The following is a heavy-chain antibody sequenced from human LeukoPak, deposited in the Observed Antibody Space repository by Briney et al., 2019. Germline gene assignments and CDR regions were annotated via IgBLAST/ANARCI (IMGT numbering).Heavy chain of an antibody. Sequence: ASVKVSCKASGGTFSSYAISWVRQAPGQGLEWMGRIIPILGIANYAQKFQGRVTITADKSTNTAYMELSSLRSEDTAVYYCAIGRDGYNYRYYYYGMDVWGQGTTVTVSS. CDR1: GGTFSSYA. V-gene: IGHV1-69*04. D-gene: IGHD5-24*01. CDR2: IIPILGIA. CDR3: AIGRDGYNYRYYYYGMDV. J-gene: IGHJ6*02.